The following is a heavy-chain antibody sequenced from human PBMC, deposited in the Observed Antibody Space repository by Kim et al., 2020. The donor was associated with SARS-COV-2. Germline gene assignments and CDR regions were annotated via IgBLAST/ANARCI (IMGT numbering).Heavy chain of an antibody. Sequence: GGSLRLSCAASGFTFSNYGMNWVRQSPGKGLEWVSSISDNSDETYYGDSVKGRFTVSRDNSKNTQYLQINSLKAEDTAVYYCARVHRVSGDPVPVEYF. J-gene: IGHJ1*01. CDR1: GFTFSNYG. CDR3: ARVHRVSGDPVPVEYF. CDR2: ISDNSDET. D-gene: IGHD2-21*01. V-gene: IGHV3-30*03.